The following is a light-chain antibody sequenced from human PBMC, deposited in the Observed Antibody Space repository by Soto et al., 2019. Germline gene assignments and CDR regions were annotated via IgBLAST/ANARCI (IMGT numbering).Light chain of an antibody. CDR3: QHYDHLPPLS. J-gene: IGKJ4*01. CDR1: QDIKNY. Sequence: DIQMTQSPSSLSASVGDRVTITCQASQDIKNYLNWYQQKPGKAPNLLIYDASNLKTGVPSRFSGSGSGTHFTFTIISLQLEDIATYYCQHYDHLPPLSFGGGTKVEIK. V-gene: IGKV1-33*01. CDR2: DAS.